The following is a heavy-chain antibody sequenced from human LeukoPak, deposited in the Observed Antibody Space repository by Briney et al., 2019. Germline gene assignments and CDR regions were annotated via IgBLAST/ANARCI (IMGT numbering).Heavy chain of an antibody. V-gene: IGHV3-7*01. J-gene: IGHJ4*02. CDR2: IKQDGSWE. CDR1: GFTFSRYW. Sequence: GGSLRLSCVASGFTFSRYWMSWVRQAPGKGLEWVANIKQDGSWEYYLDSVKGRFTISRDNAKNSLYLQMNSLRDDDTALYFCTTGYSSGWYNEGNYWGQGTLVTVSS. CDR3: TTGYSSGWYNEGNY. D-gene: IGHD6-19*01.